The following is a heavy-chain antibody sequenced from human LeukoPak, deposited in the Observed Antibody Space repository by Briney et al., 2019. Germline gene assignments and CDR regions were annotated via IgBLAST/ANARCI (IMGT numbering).Heavy chain of an antibody. CDR2: INSDGSTT. Sequence: GGSLRHSCAASGFTFISYWMHWVRHAPGKGLVWVSRINSDGSTTSYAASVKGRFTISRDTAKNTLYLQMNSLRAEDTAVYYCARGHHYYDSSAYYYWGQGTLVTVSS. CDR1: GFTFISYW. J-gene: IGHJ4*02. D-gene: IGHD3-22*01. CDR3: ARGHHYYDSSAYYY. V-gene: IGHV3-74*01.